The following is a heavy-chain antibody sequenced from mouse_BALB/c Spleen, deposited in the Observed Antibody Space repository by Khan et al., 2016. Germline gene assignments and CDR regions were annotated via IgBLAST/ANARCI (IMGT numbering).Heavy chain of an antibody. CDR1: GYSITSDYA. CDR3: ALRGWYGYYFDS. Sequence: EVQLQESGPGLVKPSQSLSLTCTVTGYSITSDYAWNWIRQFPGNKLEWMGYISYSGITRYNPSLKSRISITRDTPKNQFFLQLNSVTTEDTATXYCALRGWYGYYFDSWGQGTTLTVSS. D-gene: IGHD2-10*02. CDR2: ISYSGIT. J-gene: IGHJ2*01. V-gene: IGHV3-2*02.